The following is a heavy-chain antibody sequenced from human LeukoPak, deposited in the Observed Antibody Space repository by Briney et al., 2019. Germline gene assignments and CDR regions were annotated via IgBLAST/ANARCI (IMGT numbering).Heavy chain of an antibody. Sequence: GGSLRLSCAASGFTFSSYAMHWVRQAPGKGLEWVAVISYDGSNKYYADSVKGRFTISRDNSKNTLYLQMNSLRAEDTAVYYCAREDWVDPWGQGTLVTVSS. J-gene: IGHJ5*02. V-gene: IGHV3-30-3*01. CDR2: ISYDGSNK. CDR3: AREDWVDP. CDR1: GFTFSSYA.